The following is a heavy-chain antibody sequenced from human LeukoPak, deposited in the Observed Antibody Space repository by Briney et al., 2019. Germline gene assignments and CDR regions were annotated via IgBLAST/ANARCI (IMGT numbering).Heavy chain of an antibody. CDR2: IYWNDDK. D-gene: IGHD3-3*01. J-gene: IGHJ4*02. Sequence: SGPTLVKPTQTLTLTCTFSGFSLSTSGVGVGWIRQPPGKALEWLALIYWNDDKRYSPSLKSRLTITKDTSKNQVVLTMTNMDPVDTATYYCAHSRTIFGVVKRGQLAGNFDYWGQGTLVTVSS. CDR3: AHSRTIFGVVKRGQLAGNFDY. V-gene: IGHV2-5*01. CDR1: GFSLSTSGVG.